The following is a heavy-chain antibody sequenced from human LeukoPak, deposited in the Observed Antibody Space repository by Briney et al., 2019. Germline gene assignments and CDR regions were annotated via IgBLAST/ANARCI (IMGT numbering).Heavy chain of an antibody. J-gene: IGHJ4*02. V-gene: IGHV3-74*01. CDR3: ARDPFHSWYGVRYFDY. CDR2: INSDGSST. CDR1: GFTFSSYW. D-gene: IGHD6-13*01. Sequence: GGSLRLSCAASGFTFSSYWMHWVRQVPGKGLVWVSRINSDGSSTSYADSVKGRITISRDNAKNTLYLQMNSLRAEDTAVYYCARDPFHSWYGVRYFDYWGQGTLVTVSS.